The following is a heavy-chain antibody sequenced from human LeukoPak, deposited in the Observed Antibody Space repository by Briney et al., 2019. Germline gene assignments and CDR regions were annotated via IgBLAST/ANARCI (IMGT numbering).Heavy chain of an antibody. V-gene: IGHV4-59*08. Sequence: SEILSLTCTASGGSISSYYWTWIRQPPGKGLEWIGYFSYSGSTNYNPSLKSRVTISVDTSKNQFSLKLNSVTAADTAVYYCARRGRTLRADAFDIWGQGTVVTVSS. CDR3: ARRGRTLRADAFDI. CDR2: FSYSGST. J-gene: IGHJ3*02. CDR1: GGSISSYY. D-gene: IGHD1-14*01.